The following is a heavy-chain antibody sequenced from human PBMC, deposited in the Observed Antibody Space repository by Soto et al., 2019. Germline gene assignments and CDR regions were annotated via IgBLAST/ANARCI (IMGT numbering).Heavy chain of an antibody. J-gene: IGHJ4*02. CDR3: AKCSGGSGYSSFDY. V-gene: IGHV3-23*01. Sequence: EVQLLESGGGLVQPGGSLRLSCAASGFTFSNYAMSWVRQTPGRGLEWVSAITGSGGTTYYADSVRGRFTVSSDNSKKTLYLQLNSLSPGDTAVYYCAKCSGGSGYSSFDYWGQGTLVTVSS. CDR2: ITGSGGTT. D-gene: IGHD2-15*01. CDR1: GFTFSNYA.